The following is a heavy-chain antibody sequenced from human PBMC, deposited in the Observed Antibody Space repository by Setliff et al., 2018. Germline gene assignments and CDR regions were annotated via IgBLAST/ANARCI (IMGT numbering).Heavy chain of an antibody. D-gene: IGHD2-21*01. CDR3: ARGLEGEDYFYYMDV. CDR2: IYHSGSI. CDR1: GDSISSGNW. J-gene: IGHJ6*03. V-gene: IGHV4-4*02. Sequence: SETLSLTCAVSGDSISSGNWWTWVRQPPGKGLEWIGEIYHSGSINYNPSLKSRVTMSVDKSKNQFSLKLTSVTAADTAVYYCARGLEGEDYFYYMDVWGKGNTVTVSS.